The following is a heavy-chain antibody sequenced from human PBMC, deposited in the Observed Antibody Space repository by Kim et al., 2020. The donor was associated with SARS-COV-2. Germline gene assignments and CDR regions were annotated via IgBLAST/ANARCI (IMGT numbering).Heavy chain of an antibody. CDR1: GFTFSSYS. Sequence: GGSLRLSCAASGFTFSSYSMNWVRQAPGKGLEWISSISSSGSYIYYADSMKGRFTLSRANARASLYLQMNSLRAEDPAVDYCAGVLPSGWSSFDYWGQG. V-gene: IGHV3-21*01. CDR2: ISSSGSYI. CDR3: AGVLPSGWSSFDY. D-gene: IGHD6-19*01. J-gene: IGHJ4*02.